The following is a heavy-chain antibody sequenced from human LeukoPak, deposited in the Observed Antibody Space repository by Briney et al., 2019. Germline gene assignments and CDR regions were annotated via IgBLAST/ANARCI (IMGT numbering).Heavy chain of an antibody. Sequence: GGSLRLSCAASGFTFSSYAVHWVRQAPGKGLEWVALRSYDGRNKYYADSVKGRFTISRDNSKNTLYLEMNSLRAEDTAVYYCARDELPFTVSVLGYWGQGTLVTVSS. J-gene: IGHJ4*02. V-gene: IGHV3-30*04. D-gene: IGHD3-9*01. CDR2: RSYDGRNK. CDR1: GFTFSSYA. CDR3: ARDELPFTVSVLGY.